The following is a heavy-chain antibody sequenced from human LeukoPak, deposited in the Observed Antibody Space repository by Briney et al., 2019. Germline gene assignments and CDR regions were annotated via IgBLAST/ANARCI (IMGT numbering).Heavy chain of an antibody. D-gene: IGHD3-16*01. V-gene: IGHV3-21*01. CDR1: GFTFSRSS. CDR2: ISYSTYT. Sequence: GGSLRLSCAASGFTFSRSSMNWVRQAPGKGLEWVSSISYSTYTYYADSVKGRFTISRDDAENSLSLQMNSLRAEDTAVYYCANDESWGQGTLVTVSS. J-gene: IGHJ5*02. CDR3: ANDES.